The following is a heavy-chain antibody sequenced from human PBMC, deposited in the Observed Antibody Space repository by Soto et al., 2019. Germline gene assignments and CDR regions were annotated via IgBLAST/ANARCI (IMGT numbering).Heavy chain of an antibody. CDR3: ARRQDYYDSSGYYNDAFDI. CDR1: GGSLSSSSYY. CDR2: IYHSGST. V-gene: IGHV4-39*01. J-gene: IGHJ3*02. D-gene: IGHD3-22*01. Sequence: SETLSLTSTVSGGSLSSSSYYWGWIRQPPGKGLEWIGSIYHSGSTYYNPSLKSRVTISVDTSKNQFSLTLSSVPAADTAVYYCARRQDYYDSSGYYNDAFDIWGQGTMVTVSS.